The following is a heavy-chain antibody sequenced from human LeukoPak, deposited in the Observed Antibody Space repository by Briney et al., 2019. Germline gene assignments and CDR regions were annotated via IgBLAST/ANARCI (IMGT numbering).Heavy chain of an antibody. V-gene: IGHV3-23*01. J-gene: IGHJ4*02. D-gene: IGHD6-19*01. CDR1: GFTFSSYA. CDR3: AKVAGGPVAGHFDY. Sequence: GGSLRLSCAASGFTFSSYAMSWVRQAPGKGLEWVSAVIYSGGSTYYADSVKGRFTISRDNSKNTLYLQMNSLRAEDTAVYYCAKVAGGPVAGHFDYWGQGTLVTVSS. CDR2: VIYSGGST.